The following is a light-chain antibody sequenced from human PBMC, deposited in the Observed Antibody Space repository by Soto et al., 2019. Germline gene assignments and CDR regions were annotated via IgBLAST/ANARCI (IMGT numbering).Light chain of an antibody. V-gene: IGKV1-27*01. Sequence: DIQMTQSPSSLSASVGDRVTITCRASQGISNNLSWYQQKPGRVPKLLIYAASTLQSGVPSRFSGSGSGTDFTLTISSLQPEDVATYYCQKYNSAPQTFGQGTKVEIK. CDR3: QKYNSAPQT. CDR1: QGISNN. J-gene: IGKJ1*01. CDR2: AAS.